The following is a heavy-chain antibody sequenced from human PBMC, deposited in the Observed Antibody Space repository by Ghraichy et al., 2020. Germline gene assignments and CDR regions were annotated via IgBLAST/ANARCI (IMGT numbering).Heavy chain of an antibody. V-gene: IGHV1-3*01. J-gene: IGHJ3*02. CDR1: GYTFTSYA. CDR3: AREGPFIAAAGDDAFDI. Sequence: ASVKVSCKASGYTFTSYAMHWVRQAPGQRLEWMGWINAGNGNTKYSQKFQGRVTITRDTSASTAYMELSSLRSEDTAVYYCAREGPFIAAAGDDAFDIWGQGTMVTVS. CDR2: INAGNGNT. D-gene: IGHD6-13*01.